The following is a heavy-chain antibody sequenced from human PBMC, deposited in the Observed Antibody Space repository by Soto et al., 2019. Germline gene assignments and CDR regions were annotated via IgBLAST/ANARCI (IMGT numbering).Heavy chain of an antibody. CDR2: ISGSGDST. Sequence: EVQLLESGGGLVQPGGSLRLSCAVSGFTFINYAMSWVRQAPGKGLEWVSGISGSGDSTNYGDSVKGRFTISRDNAKNTLYLQMNSLRAEDTAVYYCARRLYCSSSSCYAVDYWGQGTLVTVSS. V-gene: IGHV3-23*01. CDR1: GFTFINYA. CDR3: ARRLYCSSSSCYAVDY. D-gene: IGHD2-2*01. J-gene: IGHJ4*02.